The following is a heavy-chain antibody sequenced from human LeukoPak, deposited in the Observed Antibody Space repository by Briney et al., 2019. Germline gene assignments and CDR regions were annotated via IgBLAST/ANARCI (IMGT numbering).Heavy chain of an antibody. D-gene: IGHD6-19*01. V-gene: IGHV3-23*01. CDR1: GLAVSTSV. J-gene: IGHJ1*01. Sequence: GGSLRLSCATSGLAVSTSVIYWFRQAPGKGLEWVSDIKDADAKPSYADSVKGRFTISRDNSKNTVYLEMNSLRAEDTAIYYCARDRIAVAGMGAFQHWGQGTLVTVSS. CDR2: IKDADAKP. CDR3: ARDRIAVAGMGAFQH.